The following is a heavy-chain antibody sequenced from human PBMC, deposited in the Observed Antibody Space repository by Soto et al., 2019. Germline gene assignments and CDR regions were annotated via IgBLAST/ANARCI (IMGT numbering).Heavy chain of an antibody. CDR3: AREGDFWSGYYVDY. V-gene: IGHV3-74*01. Sequence: GGSLRLSCAASGFTFSSYWMHWVRQAPGKGLVWVSRINSDGSSTSYADSVKGRFTISRDNAKNTLYLQMNSLRAEDTAVYYCAREGDFWSGYYVDYWGQGTLVTVSS. J-gene: IGHJ4*02. CDR1: GFTFSSYW. CDR2: INSDGSST. D-gene: IGHD3-3*01.